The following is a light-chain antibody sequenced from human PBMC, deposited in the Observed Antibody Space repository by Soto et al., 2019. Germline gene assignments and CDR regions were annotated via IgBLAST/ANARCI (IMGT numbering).Light chain of an antibody. V-gene: IGKV3-11*01. CDR1: QSVSSY. CDR3: QQRSNWPRLT. CDR2: DAS. J-gene: IGKJ4*01. Sequence: EIVLTQSPATLSLSPGERATLSCRASQSVSSYLAWYQHKPGQAPRLLIYDASNRATVIPARFSGSGSGTAFTLTISSLEPEDFEVYYCQQRSNWPRLTFGGGTKVEIK.